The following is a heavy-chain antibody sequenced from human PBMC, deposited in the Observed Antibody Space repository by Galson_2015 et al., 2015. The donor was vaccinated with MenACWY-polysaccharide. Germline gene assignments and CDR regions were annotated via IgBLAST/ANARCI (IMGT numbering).Heavy chain of an antibody. J-gene: IGHJ3*02. CDR1: GGTFNSYN. CDR3: ARDKGILQLDVFDI. D-gene: IGHD4-11*01. Sequence: SVKVSCKASGGTFNSYNIYWVRQAPGQGLEWMGRIIPILGNPNYAQKFQGRVTITADKSSNTVYMELSSLRSEDTAIYCCARDKGILQLDVFDIWGQGTLVTVSS. CDR2: IIPILGNP. V-gene: IGHV1-69*08.